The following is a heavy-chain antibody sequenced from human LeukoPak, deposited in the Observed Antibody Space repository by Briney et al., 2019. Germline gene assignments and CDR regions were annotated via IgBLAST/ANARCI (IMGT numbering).Heavy chain of an antibody. CDR3: ARFSNSYDYL. D-gene: IGHD5-18*01. V-gene: IGHV3-74*03. CDR1: GFAFNSYW. CDR2: SNNDGTRA. Sequence: PGGSLRLSCATSGFAFNSYWLHWVRQAPGKGLVWVSYSNNDGTRATYAESVKGRFTISRDSAKNSLYLQMNSLRAEDTAVYYCARFSNSYDYLGGQGTLVTVSS. J-gene: IGHJ4*02.